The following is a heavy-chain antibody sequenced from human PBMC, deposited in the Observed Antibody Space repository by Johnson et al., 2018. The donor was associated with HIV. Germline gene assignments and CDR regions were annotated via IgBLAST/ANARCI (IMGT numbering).Heavy chain of an antibody. CDR1: GFTLSSYA. CDR2: ISYDGSNK. D-gene: IGHD6-6*01. J-gene: IGHJ3*02. Sequence: QVQLVESGGGVVQPGRSLRLSCAASGFTLSSYAMHWVRQAPGKGLEWVAVISYDGSNKYNAESVKGRFTISRDNAKNSLYLQMNSLRAGDTAVYYCARGSGSSIAARGAFDIWGQGTVVTVSS. V-gene: IGHV3-30*04. CDR3: ARGSGSSIAARGAFDI.